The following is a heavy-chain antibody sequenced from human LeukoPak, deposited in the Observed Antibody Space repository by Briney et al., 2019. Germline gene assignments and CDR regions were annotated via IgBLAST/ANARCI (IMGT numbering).Heavy chain of an antibody. D-gene: IGHD3-16*01. Sequence: PGGSLRLSCAASEFTFSSYAMQWVRQAPGKGLEWGSGIISSGDYTFYSDSVKGRFTISRDNSKNTLYLQMNRLRAEDTAVYYCAKYLSAKGPPYALDVWGQGTTVSVSS. CDR3: AKYLSAKGPPYALDV. CDR2: IISSGDYT. J-gene: IGHJ6*02. V-gene: IGHV3-23*01. CDR1: EFTFSSYA.